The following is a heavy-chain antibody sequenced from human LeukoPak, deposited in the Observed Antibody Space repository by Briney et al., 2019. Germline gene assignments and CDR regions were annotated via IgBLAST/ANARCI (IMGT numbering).Heavy chain of an antibody. J-gene: IGHJ6*02. Sequence: GGSLRLSCAASGFTFSSYWMHWVRKAPGKGRVWVSRINSDGSSTSYADSVKGRFSVSRDNGKNSLFLQMDSLTSDDTALYYCSSWAFYHGLDVWGQGATVIVSS. CDR3: SSWAFYHGLDV. V-gene: IGHV3-74*01. CDR2: INSDGSST. D-gene: IGHD2/OR15-2a*01. CDR1: GFTFSSYW.